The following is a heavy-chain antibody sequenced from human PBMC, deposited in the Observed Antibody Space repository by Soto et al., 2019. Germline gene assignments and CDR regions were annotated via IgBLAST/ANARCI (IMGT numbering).Heavy chain of an antibody. J-gene: IGHJ4*02. CDR2: INHSGST. CDR1: GGSFSGYY. CDR3: ARQGVRGVITETYYFDY. D-gene: IGHD3-10*01. Sequence: SETLSLTCAVYGGSFSGYYWSWIRQPPGKGLEWIGEINHSGSTNYNPSLKSRVTISVDTSKNQFSLKLSSVTAADTAVYYCARQGVRGVITETYYFDYWGQGTLVTVS. V-gene: IGHV4-34*01.